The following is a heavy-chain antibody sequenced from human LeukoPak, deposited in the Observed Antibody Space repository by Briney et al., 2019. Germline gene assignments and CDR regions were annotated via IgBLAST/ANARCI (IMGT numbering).Heavy chain of an antibody. CDR3: AKDLGGFHARMATISVDY. CDR1: GFTFSSYA. V-gene: IGHV3-23*01. J-gene: IGHJ4*02. D-gene: IGHD5-12*01. Sequence: GGSLRLSCAASGFTFSSYAMRWVGQAPGKGLEWVSAISGSGGSTYYADSVKGRFTISRDNSKNTLYLQMNSLRAEDTAVYYCAKDLGGFHARMATISVDYWGQGTLVTVSS. CDR2: ISGSGGST.